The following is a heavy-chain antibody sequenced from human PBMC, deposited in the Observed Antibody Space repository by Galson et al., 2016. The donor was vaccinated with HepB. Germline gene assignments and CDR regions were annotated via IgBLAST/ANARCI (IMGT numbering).Heavy chain of an antibody. CDR1: GFPFSKYW. Sequence: SLRLSCAASGFPFSKYWMHWVRQAPGKGLVWVSRINTDGSSTTYADSVKGRFTISRDNAKNTLYLQMNSLRAEDTALYYCTRVHREGIAAAALQIWGQGTLVTVSS. V-gene: IGHV3-74*01. CDR3: TRVHREGIAAAALQI. J-gene: IGHJ4*02. CDR2: INTDGSST. D-gene: IGHD6-13*01.